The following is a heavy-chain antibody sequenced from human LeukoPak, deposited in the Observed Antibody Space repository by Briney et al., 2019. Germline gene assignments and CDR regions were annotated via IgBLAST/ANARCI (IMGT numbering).Heavy chain of an antibody. Sequence: SETLSLTCGVSGGSITSTNWWSWVRQTPGQGLEWIGEISLNGVTNYNPSLNSRVTMLLDTSRNHLSLNLTSVTAADTAVYYCSRENGAFPPFGYWGQGTLVTVPS. CDR1: GGSITSTNW. CDR3: SRENGAFPPFGY. D-gene: IGHD2-8*01. V-gene: IGHV4-4*02. CDR2: ISLNGVT. J-gene: IGHJ4*02.